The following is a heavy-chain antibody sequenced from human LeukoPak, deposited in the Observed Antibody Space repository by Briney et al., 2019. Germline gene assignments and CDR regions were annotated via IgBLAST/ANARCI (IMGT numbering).Heavy chain of an antibody. D-gene: IGHD3-3*01. J-gene: IGHJ4*02. V-gene: IGHV3-23*01. Sequence: PGGSLRLSCAASGFTFSSYAMSWVRQAPGKGLEWVSAISGSGGSTYYADSVKGRFTISRDNSKNTLYLQMNSLRAEDTAVYYCAKGGGYDFWSDYYPFDYWGQGTLVTVSS. CDR3: AKGGGYDFWSDYYPFDY. CDR2: ISGSGGST. CDR1: GFTFSSYA.